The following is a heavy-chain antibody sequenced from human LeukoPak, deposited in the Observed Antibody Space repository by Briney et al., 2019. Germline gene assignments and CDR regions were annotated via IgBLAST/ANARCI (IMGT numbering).Heavy chain of an antibody. CDR3: ARRDTGWNYCDY. CDR2: IHYKGST. D-gene: IGHD6-19*01. V-gene: IGHV4-59*11. Sequence: SETLSLTCAVSGDSINGHYWSWIRQPPGKRLEWIGDIHYKGSTNYNLSLKSRVTISVDTSKNHLSLNLTSVLAADTALYYCARRDTGWNYCDYCGQGILVTVSS. J-gene: IGHJ4*02. CDR1: GDSINGHY.